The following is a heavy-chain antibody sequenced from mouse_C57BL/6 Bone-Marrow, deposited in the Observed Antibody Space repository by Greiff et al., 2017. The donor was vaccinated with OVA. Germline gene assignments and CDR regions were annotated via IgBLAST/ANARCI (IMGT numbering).Heavy chain of an antibody. V-gene: IGHV5-16*01. CDR1: GFTFSDYY. D-gene: IGHD2-2*01. J-gene: IGHJ4*01. CDR3: ARAPLGYDEGDYYAMDY. Sequence: EVKLVESEGGLVQPGSSMKLSCTASGFTFSDYYMAWVRQVPEKGLEWVANINYDGSSTYYLDSLKSRFIISRDNAKNILYLQMSSLKSEDTATYYCARAPLGYDEGDYYAMDYWGQGTSVTVSS. CDR2: INYDGSST.